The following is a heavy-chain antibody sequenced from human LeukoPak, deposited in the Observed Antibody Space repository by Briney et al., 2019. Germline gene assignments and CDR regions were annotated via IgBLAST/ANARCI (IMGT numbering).Heavy chain of an antibody. V-gene: IGHV1-2*02. CDR1: GYTFTGYY. Sequence: GASVKVSCKASGYTFTGYYIHRVRQAPGQGLEWMGWINPNSGGTNYAQKFRGRVTMTRDTSISTAYMELSRLRSDDTAVYYCARDYFTANDYWGQGTLVTVSS. D-gene: IGHD2-21*02. CDR3: ARDYFTANDY. J-gene: IGHJ4*02. CDR2: INPNSGGT.